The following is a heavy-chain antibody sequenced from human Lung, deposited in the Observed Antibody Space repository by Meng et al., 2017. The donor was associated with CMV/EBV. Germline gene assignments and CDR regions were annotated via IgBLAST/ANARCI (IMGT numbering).Heavy chain of an antibody. CDR2: IYHSGST. CDR3: ARARFDY. CDR1: GYSISSGYY. V-gene: IGHV4-38-2*02. Sequence: LFCTVSGYSISSGYYWGWVRQPPGEGLEWIGNIYHSGSTYYNPSFKSRVTMSVDTSKNQFSLELSSVTAAGAAVYYCARARFDYWAQGTLVTVSS. J-gene: IGHJ4*02.